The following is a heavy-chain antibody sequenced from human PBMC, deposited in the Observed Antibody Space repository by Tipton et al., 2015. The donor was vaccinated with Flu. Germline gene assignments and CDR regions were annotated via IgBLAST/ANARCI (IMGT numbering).Heavy chain of an antibody. V-gene: IGHV4-38-2*02. Sequence: TLSLTCTVSGYSISSGYYWGWIRQPPGKGPEWIGSIYHSGSTYYNPSLKSRVTISVDTSKNQFSLKLGSVTAADTAVYYCATHDYGDYETDYWGQGTLVTVSS. CDR3: ATHDYGDYETDY. CDR2: IYHSGST. J-gene: IGHJ4*02. D-gene: IGHD4-17*01. CDR1: GYSISSGYY.